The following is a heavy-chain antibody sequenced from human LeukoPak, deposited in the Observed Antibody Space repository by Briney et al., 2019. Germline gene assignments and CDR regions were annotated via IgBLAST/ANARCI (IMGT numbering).Heavy chain of an antibody. CDR1: GFIFSNYW. V-gene: IGHV3-74*01. Sequence: GGSLRLSCAASGFIFSNYWMHWVRQAPGTGLVWVSRTAADVITTDYADSVKGRFTVSRDNADNTLYLHMNSLSAEGTAVYYCARVGVSWGGFDIWGRGTVVTVSS. CDR3: ARVGVSWGGFDI. D-gene: IGHD3-3*01. J-gene: IGHJ3*02. CDR2: TAADVITT.